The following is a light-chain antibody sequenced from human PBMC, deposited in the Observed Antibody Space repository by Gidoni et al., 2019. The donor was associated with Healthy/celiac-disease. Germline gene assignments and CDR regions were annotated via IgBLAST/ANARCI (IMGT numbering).Light chain of an antibody. Sequence: DIVMTQSPDSLAVSLGERATINCKSSQSILYSSNNKNYLAWYQQKPGQPPKLLIYWASTRESGVPDRFSGSGSGTDFTLTISSLQAEDVAVYYCQQYYGTHITCGQGTRLEIK. CDR2: WAS. CDR1: QSILYSSNNKNY. J-gene: IGKJ5*01. CDR3: QQYYGTHIT. V-gene: IGKV4-1*01.